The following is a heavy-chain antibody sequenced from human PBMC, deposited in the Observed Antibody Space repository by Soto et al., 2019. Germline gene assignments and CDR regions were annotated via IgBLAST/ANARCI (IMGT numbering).Heavy chain of an antibody. Sequence: PGGSLRLSCAASGFTFSSYGMHWVRQAPGKGLEWVAVISSDGSNKYYADSVKGRFTISRDTSKNKLYLEMNSLRAEDTAVYYSAKVNGRYCSSTSCHFDYWGQGTLVTV. CDR2: ISSDGSNK. V-gene: IGHV3-30*18. CDR3: AKVNGRYCSSTSCHFDY. CDR1: GFTFSSYG. J-gene: IGHJ4*02. D-gene: IGHD2-2*01.